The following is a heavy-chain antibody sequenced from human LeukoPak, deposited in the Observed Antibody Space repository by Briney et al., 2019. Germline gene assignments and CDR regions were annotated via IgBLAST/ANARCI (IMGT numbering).Heavy chain of an antibody. CDR2: INNSSSYK. CDR3: ARDEFGIASPPGRAYYYYGLDV. V-gene: IGHV3-21*01. Sequence: GGSLRLSCAASGFTFSRYSMNWVRQAPGKGLEWVSSINNSSSYKYYADSVKGRFTISRDNYQKSLYLQMNTLRAEDTAVYYCARDEFGIASPPGRAYYYYGLDVWGQGSTVNVSS. J-gene: IGHJ6*02. D-gene: IGHD6-6*01. CDR1: GFTFSRYS.